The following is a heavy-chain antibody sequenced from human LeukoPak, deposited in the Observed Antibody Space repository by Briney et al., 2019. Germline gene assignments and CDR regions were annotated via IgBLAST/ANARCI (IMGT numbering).Heavy chain of an antibody. CDR1: GVSISTYY. Sequence: SETLSLTCTVSGVSISTYYWSWIRQPPGKGLECIGYIYYSGGTNYNPSLKSRVTISTDTSKNQFSLWLRSVTAADTAVYYCARGSRAAADGMDVWGQGTTVTVSS. CDR2: IYYSGGT. J-gene: IGHJ6*02. CDR3: ARGSRAAADGMDV. D-gene: IGHD6-13*01. V-gene: IGHV4-59*01.